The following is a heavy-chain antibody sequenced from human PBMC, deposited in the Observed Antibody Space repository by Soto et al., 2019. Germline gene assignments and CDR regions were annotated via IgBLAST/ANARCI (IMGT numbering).Heavy chain of an antibody. J-gene: IGHJ4*02. CDR2: ISGSGGST. D-gene: IGHD6-19*01. CDR1: GFTFSSYA. CDR3: AKDRKSGSGWYWDY. Sequence: PGGSLRVSCAASGFTFSSYAMSWVRQAPWKGLEWVSGISGSGGSTYYADSVKGRFTISRDNSKNTLYLQMNSLRAEDTAVYYCAKDRKSGSGWYWDYWGQGTLVTVSS. V-gene: IGHV3-23*01.